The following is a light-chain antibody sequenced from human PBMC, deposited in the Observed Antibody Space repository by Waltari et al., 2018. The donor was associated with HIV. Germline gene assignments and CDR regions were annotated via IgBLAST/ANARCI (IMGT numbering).Light chain of an antibody. CDR2: EFS. CDR3: SSYAGSINVL. Sequence: QSALTPPPSASVSPAQTLTLPYTGTSRDVGGYTYVSWYQQHPANTPKLLIAEFSKRPSGGPYGLSGYNSCNTASLTVSGLQAEDEADYYCSSYAGSINVLFGGGTKLAVL. V-gene: IGLV2-8*01. CDR1: SRDVGGYTY. J-gene: IGLJ2*01.